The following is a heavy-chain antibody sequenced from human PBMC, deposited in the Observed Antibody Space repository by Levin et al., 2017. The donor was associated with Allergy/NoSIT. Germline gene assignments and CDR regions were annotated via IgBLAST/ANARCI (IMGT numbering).Heavy chain of an antibody. CDR2: ISGSGGST. CDR1: GFSFSSYA. V-gene: IGHV3-23*01. Sequence: GGSLRLSCAASGFSFSSYAMTWVRQAPGKGPEWVSAISGSGGSTYYADSVKGRFTISRDNSKNTLYLQMNSLRAEDTAVYYCAKDSHSSRSSCYGLDYWGQGTLVTVSS. D-gene: IGHD2-2*01. J-gene: IGHJ4*02. CDR3: AKDSHSSRSSCYGLDY.